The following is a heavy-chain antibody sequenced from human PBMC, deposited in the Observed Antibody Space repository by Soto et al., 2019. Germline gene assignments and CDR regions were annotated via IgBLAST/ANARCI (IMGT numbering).Heavy chain of an antibody. CDR3: ARESEH. CDR2: ITGSAGGT. V-gene: IGHV3-23*01. CDR1: GFTFSNYA. Sequence: PGGSLRLSCAASGFTFSNYAMSWVRQAPGKGLEWASTITGSAGGTYYADSMTGRFTISRDNSKSTLYLQMYSLRVEDTAVYYCARESEHWGQGTLVTVSS. J-gene: IGHJ4*02. D-gene: IGHD1-1*01.